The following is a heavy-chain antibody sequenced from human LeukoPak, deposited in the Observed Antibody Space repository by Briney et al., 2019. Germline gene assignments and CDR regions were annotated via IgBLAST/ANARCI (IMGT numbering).Heavy chain of an antibody. D-gene: IGHD7-27*01. J-gene: IGHJ4*02. CDR3: AKTGGPWD. CDR2: IYSGGDT. Sequence: GGSLRLSCAASGFTVSNSFMTWVRQAPGKGLEWVSVIYSGGDTYYTDSVKGRFTISRDNSKNTLFLQMNSLRADDTAIYYCAKTGGPWDWGQGTLVTVSS. CDR1: GFTVSNSF. V-gene: IGHV3-53*01.